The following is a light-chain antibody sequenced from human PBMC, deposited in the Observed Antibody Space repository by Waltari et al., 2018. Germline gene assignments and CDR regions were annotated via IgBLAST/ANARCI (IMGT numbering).Light chain of an antibody. V-gene: IGKV4-1*01. CDR1: QSVLYSANNKDY. Sequence: DIVMTQSPDFLAVSLGERATINCKSSQSVLYSANNKDYLAWYKQKPGQPPKLLIYCASNRESGVPDRFSGSGSGTDFTLTISSLQAEDVAVYYCQQYYGVPLTFGGGTKVEIK. CDR2: CAS. J-gene: IGKJ4*01. CDR3: QQYYGVPLT.